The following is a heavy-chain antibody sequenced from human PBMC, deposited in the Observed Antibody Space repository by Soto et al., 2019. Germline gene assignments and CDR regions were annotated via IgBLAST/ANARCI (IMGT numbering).Heavy chain of an antibody. D-gene: IGHD5-18*01. Sequence: PSETLSLTCTVSGGSISSYYWSWIRQPPGKGLEWIGYIYYSGSTNYNPSLKSRVTISVDTSKNQFSLKLSSVTAADTALYYCARGRYSYGVSSDYWGQGTLVT. V-gene: IGHV4-59*01. CDR2: IYYSGST. CDR3: ARGRYSYGVSSDY. CDR1: GGSISSYY. J-gene: IGHJ4*02.